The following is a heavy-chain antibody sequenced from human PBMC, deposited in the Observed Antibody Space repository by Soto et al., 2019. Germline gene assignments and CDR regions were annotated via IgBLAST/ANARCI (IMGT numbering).Heavy chain of an antibody. D-gene: IGHD2-21*02. J-gene: IGHJ4*02. CDR3: ARETAHRGASVRPLLPENFDS. V-gene: IGHV1-69*06. CDR2: IIPFLGKT. CDR1: GSIFITYG. Sequence: QVQLVQSGAELKMPGSSVKVSCKTSGSIFITYGFSWVRQAPGQGLEWMGGIIPFLGKTNHAQKFQGRVTITAAKATSTVYMDLTNLTFEDTAVYFCARETAHRGASVRPLLPENFDSWGQGTLVTVSS.